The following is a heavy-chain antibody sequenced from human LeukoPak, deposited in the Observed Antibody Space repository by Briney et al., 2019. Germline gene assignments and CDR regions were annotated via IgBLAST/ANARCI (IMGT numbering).Heavy chain of an antibody. V-gene: IGHV3-48*02. CDR1: GFTFSSYS. CDR3: VRYSGSHSKVFDY. D-gene: IGHD1-26*01. CDR2: ISSSSNSI. Sequence: GGSLRLSCAASGFTFSSYSMNWVRQAPGKGLEWVSYISSSSNSIYYADSVKGRFTISRDNAKNSLYLQMNSLRDEDTAVYYCVRYSGSHSKVFDYWGQGTLVTVSS. J-gene: IGHJ4*02.